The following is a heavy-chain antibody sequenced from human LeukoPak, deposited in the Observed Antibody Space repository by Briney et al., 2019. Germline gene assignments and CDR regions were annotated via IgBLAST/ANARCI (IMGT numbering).Heavy chain of an antibody. Sequence: GGPLRLSCAASGFLDSSKFMSWVRQAPGMGREWVSILYSGGRTYYPDSVRGRFTISRDNSKNTLYLQMNSLRAEDTAVYYCATDYGSGTYYTLDSWGQGTLVTVSS. J-gene: IGHJ4*02. CDR1: GFLDSSKF. CDR3: ATDYGSGTYYTLDS. V-gene: IGHV3-53*01. CDR2: LYSGGRT. D-gene: IGHD3-10*01.